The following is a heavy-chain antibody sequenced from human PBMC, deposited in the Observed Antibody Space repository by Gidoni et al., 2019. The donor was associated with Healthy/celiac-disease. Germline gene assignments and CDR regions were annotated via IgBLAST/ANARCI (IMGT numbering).Heavy chain of an antibody. CDR3: ARFSRFASPSLGADRKSHYFDY. CDR1: GYTFTGYY. J-gene: IGHJ4*02. Sequence: QVPLVQSGAEVKKPGASVTVSCKASGYTFTGYYMHWVRQAPGQGLEWRGGSNPNRGGTNYAQKFKGRVNMTRDTSISTAYRELSRLRADDTAVYYCARFSRFASPSLGADRKSHYFDYGGQGTLVTVSS. V-gene: IGHV1-2*02. CDR2: SNPNRGGT. D-gene: IGHD2-15*01.